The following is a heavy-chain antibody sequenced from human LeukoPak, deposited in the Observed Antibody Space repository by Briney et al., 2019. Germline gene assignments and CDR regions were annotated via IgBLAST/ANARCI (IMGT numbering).Heavy chain of an antibody. J-gene: IGHJ1*01. CDR1: GDSVSTTSAG. CDR3: ARGWLQSGFAS. V-gene: IGHV6-1*01. Sequence: SQTLSLTCAISGDSVSTTSAGCNWIRQSPSRGLEWLGRAYYNSNWYYNYAVSVKGRITIHPDTPKNQFSLPLNSVTPEHAAVYYCARGWLQSGFASWGQGTLVTVSS. D-gene: IGHD5-24*01. CDR2: AYYNSNWYY.